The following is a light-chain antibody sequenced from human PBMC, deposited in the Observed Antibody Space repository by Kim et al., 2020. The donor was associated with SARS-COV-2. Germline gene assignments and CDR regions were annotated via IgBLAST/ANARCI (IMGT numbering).Light chain of an antibody. CDR2: DAS. CDR1: QNINSF. V-gene: IGKV1-5*01. Sequence: GDRVTITCRASQNINSFLAWYQQKPGKAPKFLIYDASSLESGVPSRFSGSGSGTEFTLTISGLQPDDFATYHCQQYNSYPWTFGQGTKV. J-gene: IGKJ1*01. CDR3: QQYNSYPWT.